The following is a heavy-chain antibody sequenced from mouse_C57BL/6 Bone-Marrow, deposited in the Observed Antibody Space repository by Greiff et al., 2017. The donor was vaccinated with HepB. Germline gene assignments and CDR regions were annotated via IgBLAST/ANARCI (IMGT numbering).Heavy chain of an antibody. CDR2: ISSGSSTI. CDR1: GFTFSDYG. CDR3: ARDYGSSYWYFDV. V-gene: IGHV5-17*01. Sequence: EVKVVESGGGLVKPGGSLKLSCAASGFTFSDYGMHWVRQAPEKGLEWVAYISSGSSTIYYADTVKGRFTISRDNAKNTLFLQMTSLRSEDTAMYYCARDYGSSYWYFDVWGKGTTVTVSS. D-gene: IGHD1-1*01. J-gene: IGHJ1*03.